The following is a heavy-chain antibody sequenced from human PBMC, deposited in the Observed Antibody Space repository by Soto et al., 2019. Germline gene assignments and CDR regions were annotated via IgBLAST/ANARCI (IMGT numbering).Heavy chain of an antibody. Sequence: QRQLQESGPGLVKPSETLSLTCTVSGGCISSSRYYGGWIRQPPGKGLEWIGSMHYSWNSYYNPSLKSRVTLSLDTSKHQYSLKLRTVTAAATAVYECECASIDGAMPYWSFDYWGRGTLVTVSS. J-gene: IGHJ2*01. CDR3: ECASIDGAMPYWSFDY. V-gene: IGHV4-39*01. CDR1: GGCISSSRYY. D-gene: IGHD1-26*01. CDR2: MHYSWNS.